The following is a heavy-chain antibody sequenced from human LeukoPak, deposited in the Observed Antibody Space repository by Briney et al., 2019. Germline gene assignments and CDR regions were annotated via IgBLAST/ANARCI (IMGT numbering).Heavy chain of an antibody. Sequence: GGTLRLSCAASGFTFSDYYMSWIRQAPGKGLERDSHISGRGSTKNCAESVKGQFTISRDNAKNSLYLQMNSLRAEDTAVYYCARGSGYGVTVATLLDVWGQGTTVTVSS. J-gene: IGHJ6*02. CDR1: GFTFSDYY. D-gene: IGHD4-23*01. V-gene: IGHV3-11*01. CDR3: ARGSGYGVTVATLLDV. CDR2: ISGRGSTK.